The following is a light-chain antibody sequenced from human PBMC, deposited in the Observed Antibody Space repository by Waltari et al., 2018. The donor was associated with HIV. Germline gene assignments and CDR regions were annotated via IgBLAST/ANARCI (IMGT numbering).Light chain of an antibody. V-gene: IGKV4-1*01. CDR2: WAS. CDR3: QQNSDPPYT. Sequence: DIVMTQSPDSLAVSLGERATINCKSSQSVLYTSNNNNYLSWYQQKPGQPPRLLIYWASTRESGVPDRFSGSGSGTDFTLTISSLQAEDVGVYYCQQNSDPPYTFGQGTKLEIK. CDR1: QSVLYTSNNNNY. J-gene: IGKJ2*01.